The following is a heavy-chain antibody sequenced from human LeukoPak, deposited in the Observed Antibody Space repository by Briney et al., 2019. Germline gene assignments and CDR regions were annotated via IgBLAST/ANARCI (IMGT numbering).Heavy chain of an antibody. CDR1: GGSISSSSYY. CDR2: IYYSGST. D-gene: IGHD3-3*01. J-gene: IGHJ4*02. V-gene: IGHV4-39*01. Sequence: SETLSLTCTVSGGSISSSSYYWGWIRQPPGKGLEWIGSIYYSGSTYYNPSLKSRVTISVDTSKNQFSLKLSSVTAADTAVYYCARQNFDFWSGALDYWGQGTLVTVSS. CDR3: ARQNFDFWSGALDY.